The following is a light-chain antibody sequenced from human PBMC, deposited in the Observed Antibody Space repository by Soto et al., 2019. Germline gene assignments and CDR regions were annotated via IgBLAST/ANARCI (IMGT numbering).Light chain of an antibody. CDR1: QSVSSSY. CDR3: QCYGSSSLGT. Sequence: EIVLTQSPGTLSLSPGERATLSCRASQSVSSSYLAWYQQKPGQAPRLLIYGASSRATGIPDRFSGSGSGTDFTLTISRREPEDFGVYYCQCYGSSSLGTFGQWTRLEIK. J-gene: IGKJ5*01. CDR2: GAS. V-gene: IGKV3-20*01.